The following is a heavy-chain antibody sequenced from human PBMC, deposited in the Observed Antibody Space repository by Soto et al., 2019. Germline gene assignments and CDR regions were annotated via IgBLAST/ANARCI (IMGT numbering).Heavy chain of an antibody. D-gene: IGHD3-3*01. CDR1: GGSISSSSYY. CDR3: ARDGPYDFWFWFDP. CDR2: IYYSGST. V-gene: IGHV4-39*07. J-gene: IGHJ5*02. Sequence: PSETLSLTCTVSGGSISSSSYYWGWIRQPPGKGLEWIGSIYYSGSTNYNPSLKSRVTISVDTSKNQFSLKLSSVTAADTAVYYCARDGPYDFWFWFDPWGQGTLVTVSS.